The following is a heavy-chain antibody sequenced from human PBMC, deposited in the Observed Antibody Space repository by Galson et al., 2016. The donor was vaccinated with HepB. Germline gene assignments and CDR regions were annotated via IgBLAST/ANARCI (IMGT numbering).Heavy chain of an antibody. D-gene: IGHD2-2*01. CDR3: ARDGCSITTCYSDYYYYHGLDV. CDR2: ISGSGRTI. CDR1: GFTFSDYY. V-gene: IGHV3-11*01. J-gene: IGHJ6*04. Sequence: SLRLSCAASGFTFSDYYMSWIRQAPGKGLEWISYISGSGRTIYYPDSMRGRFTVSRDNAKNSLFLQLDSLRAEDPAVYYCARDGCSITTCYSDYYYYHGLDVWGKGTTVTVSS.